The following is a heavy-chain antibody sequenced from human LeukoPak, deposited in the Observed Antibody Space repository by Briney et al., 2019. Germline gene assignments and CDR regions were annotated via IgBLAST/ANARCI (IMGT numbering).Heavy chain of an antibody. D-gene: IGHD5-24*01. J-gene: IGHJ4*02. CDR3: ARDGYNDDY. CDR2: INPSGGST. Sequence: AXXQXXEWMGIINPSGGSTSYAQKFQGRVTMTRDTSTSTVYMELSSLRSEDTAVYYCARDGYNDDYWGQGTLVTVSS. V-gene: IGHV1-46*01.